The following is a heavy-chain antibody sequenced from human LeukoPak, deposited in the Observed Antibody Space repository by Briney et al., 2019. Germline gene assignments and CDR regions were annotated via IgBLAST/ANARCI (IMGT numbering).Heavy chain of an antibody. CDR2: MGNAGKT. D-gene: IGHD3-10*01. CDR1: GFTFSVYD. V-gene: IGHV3-13*01. Sequence: GGSLRLSCAASGFTFSVYDMHWVREIPGKGLEWVSGMGNAGKTYYPASVKGRFTISRENAKNSLYLQMNSLRVGDTAIYYCFRDDASGFNLWGRGTLVSVSP. J-gene: IGHJ2*01. CDR3: FRDDASGFNL.